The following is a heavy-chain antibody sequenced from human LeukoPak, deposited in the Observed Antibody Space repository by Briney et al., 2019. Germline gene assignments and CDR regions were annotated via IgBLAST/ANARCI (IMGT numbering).Heavy chain of an antibody. J-gene: IGHJ4*02. Sequence: GGSLRLSCAASGFTFNTYWMHWVRQAPGKGLEWVSVIYSGGSTYHADSVKGRFTISRDNSKNTLYLQMNSLRAEDTAVYYCARDRRTYYYDSSGGFDYWGQGTLVTVSS. D-gene: IGHD3-22*01. CDR1: GFTFNTYW. CDR2: IYSGGST. V-gene: IGHV3-66*01. CDR3: ARDRRTYYYDSSGGFDY.